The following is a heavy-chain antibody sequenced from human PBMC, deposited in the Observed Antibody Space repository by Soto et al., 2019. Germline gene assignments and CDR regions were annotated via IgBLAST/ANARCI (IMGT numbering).Heavy chain of an antibody. CDR2: MYYSGST. Sequence: ASETLSLTCTVSGGSISTNYMSWVRQPPGKGLKWIEYMYYSGSTYYIPSLKSRATISVDTSMSQFSLKLTSVTAADTAFYFCARLGSHGSRSYTVDYWGQGTLVTVSS. V-gene: IGHV4-59*08. CDR3: ARLGSHGSRSYTVDY. CDR1: GGSISTNY. D-gene: IGHD3-10*01. J-gene: IGHJ4*02.